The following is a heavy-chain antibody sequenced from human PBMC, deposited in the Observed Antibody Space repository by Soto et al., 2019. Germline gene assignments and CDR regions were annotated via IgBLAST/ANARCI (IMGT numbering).Heavy chain of an antibody. CDR1: GGTFSNYA. D-gene: IGHD5-12*01. J-gene: IGHJ4*02. CDR3: ARPVETATISRSYLFY. Sequence: GASVKVSCKASGGTFSNYAINWVRQAPGQGLEWMGGIIPIFGTGNYAQKFQGRVTITADESTSTAYLDLSGLRPEDTAVYYCARPVETATISRSYLFYWGQGTLVTVSS. CDR2: IIPIFGTG. V-gene: IGHV1-69*13.